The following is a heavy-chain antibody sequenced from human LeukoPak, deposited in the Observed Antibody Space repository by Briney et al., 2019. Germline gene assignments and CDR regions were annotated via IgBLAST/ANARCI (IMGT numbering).Heavy chain of an antibody. CDR1: GFTFDDYA. CDR3: AKGTGDYGMDV. J-gene: IGHJ6*02. Sequence: GRSLRLSCAASGFTFDDYAMHWVRQAPGKGLEWVSGISWNSGSIGYADSVKGRFTISRDNSKNTLYLQMNSLRAEDTAVYYCAKGTGDYGMDVWGQGTTVTVSS. D-gene: IGHD3-10*01. CDR2: ISWNSGSI. V-gene: IGHV3-9*01.